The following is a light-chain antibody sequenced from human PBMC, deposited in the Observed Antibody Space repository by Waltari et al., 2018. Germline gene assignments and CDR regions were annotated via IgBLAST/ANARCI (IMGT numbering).Light chain of an antibody. V-gene: IGLV2-23*02. Sequence: QSALTQSASVSGSPGQSITISCIGTSSDIGSSSLVSWYQQHPGKAPKLIIYEVNNRPSGVSNRFSGSKSGNTASLTISGLQAEDEADYYCCSYAGTITPWVFGGGTKLTVL. CDR3: CSYAGTITPWV. CDR1: SSDIGSSSL. CDR2: EVN. J-gene: IGLJ3*02.